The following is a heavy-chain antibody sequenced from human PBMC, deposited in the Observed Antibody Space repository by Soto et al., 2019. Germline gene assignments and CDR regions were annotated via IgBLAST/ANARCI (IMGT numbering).Heavy chain of an antibody. V-gene: IGHV1-46*01. CDR1: GYTFSSYY. CDR2: IYPSGHIT. CDR3: CSSTTMTRGMDV. J-gene: IGHJ6*02. Sequence: QVQLVQSGTEVKKPGTSVKVSCKASGYTFSSYYIHWVRQAPGQGLEWMGVIYPSGHITTDAQKFQGRVTLTRDTSTSTVSMELNSLRSEDTAVYYCCSSTTMTRGMDVWGQGTTVTVSS. D-gene: IGHD4-17*01.